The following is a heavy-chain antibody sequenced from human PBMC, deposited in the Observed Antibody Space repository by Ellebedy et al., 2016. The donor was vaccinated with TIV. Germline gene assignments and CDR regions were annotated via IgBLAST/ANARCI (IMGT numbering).Heavy chain of an antibody. V-gene: IGHV1-2*04. Sequence: ASVKVSCXASGYTFTGYYMHWVRQAPGQGLEWMGWINPNSGGTNYAQKFQGWVTMTRDTSISTAYMELSRLRSDDTAVYYCARVWPDTHSGSYRGYYYGMDVWGQGTTVTVSS. CDR1: GYTFTGYY. CDR2: INPNSGGT. CDR3: ARVWPDTHSGSYRGYYYGMDV. D-gene: IGHD1-26*01. J-gene: IGHJ6*02.